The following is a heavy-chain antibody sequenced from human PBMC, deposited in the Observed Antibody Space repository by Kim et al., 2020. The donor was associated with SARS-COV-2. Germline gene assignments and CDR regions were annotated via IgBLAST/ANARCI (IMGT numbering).Heavy chain of an antibody. V-gene: IGHV1-8*02. CDR3: ARTTTGWPNWFDS. J-gene: IGHJ5*01. Sequence: VKVSCKASGYFFNTYDINWVRQASGQGLEWLGWVTPSTGNTGYAQKFQGRVTVTRDTSIMTAYMELRNLRYEDTAVYYCARTTTGWPNWFDSWGQGTL. CDR1: GYFFNTYD. CDR2: VTPSTGNT. D-gene: IGHD6-19*01.